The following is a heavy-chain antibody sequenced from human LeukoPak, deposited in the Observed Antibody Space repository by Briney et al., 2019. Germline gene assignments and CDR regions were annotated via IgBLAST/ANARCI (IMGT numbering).Heavy chain of an antibody. CDR1: GGSISSYY. Sequence: SSETLSLTCTVSGGSISSYYWSWIRQPAGKGLEWIGPIYTSGSTNYNPSFKSRVTMSADTAKNQFSLKLSSVTAADTAGYSFARDGVKGGENRSPYDAFDIWGQGTMVTFSS. J-gene: IGHJ3*02. CDR3: ARDGVKGGENRSPYDAFDI. CDR2: IYTSGST. D-gene: IGHD2-21*01. V-gene: IGHV4-4*07.